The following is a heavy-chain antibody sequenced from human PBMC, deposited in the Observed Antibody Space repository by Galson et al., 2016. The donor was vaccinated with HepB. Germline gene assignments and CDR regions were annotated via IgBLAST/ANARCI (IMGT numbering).Heavy chain of an antibody. J-gene: IGHJ2*01. CDR3: ASGTTVTTSNSFWYFDL. V-gene: IGHV3-64*04. D-gene: IGHD4-17*01. CDR1: GFTFSSYA. CDR2: INTNEGSR. Sequence: SLRLSCAASGFTFSSYAMHWVRQAPGKGLEYVSAINTNEGSRYYADSVKGRFTFSRDNSKNTMYVQMTSLRAEDTAVYYCASGTTVTTSNSFWYFDLWGRGTL.